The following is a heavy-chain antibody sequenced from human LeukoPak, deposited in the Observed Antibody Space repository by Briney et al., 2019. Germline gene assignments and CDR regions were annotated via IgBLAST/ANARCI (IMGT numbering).Heavy chain of an antibody. V-gene: IGHV1-18*01. Sequence: ASVKVSCKASGYTFTSYGISWVRQAPGKGLEWMGWISAYNGNTNYAQKLQGRVTMTTDTSTSTAYMELRSLRSDDTAVYYCARDKASIAVAGLFDYWGQGTLVTVSS. CDR2: ISAYNGNT. CDR3: ARDKASIAVAGLFDY. J-gene: IGHJ4*02. CDR1: GYTFTSYG. D-gene: IGHD6-19*01.